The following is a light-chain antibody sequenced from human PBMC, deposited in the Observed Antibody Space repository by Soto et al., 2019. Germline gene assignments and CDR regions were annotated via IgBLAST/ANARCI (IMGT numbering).Light chain of an antibody. J-gene: IGLJ3*02. Sequence: QSALTQPASVSGSPGQSITIYCTGTSSDGGGYNYVSWYQQHPGKAPKLMIYDVSNRPSGVSNRFSGSKSGNTASLTISGLQAEDEADYYCSSYTSSSTHWVFGGGTKLTVL. V-gene: IGLV2-14*01. CDR2: DVS. CDR1: SSDGGGYNY. CDR3: SSYTSSSTHWV.